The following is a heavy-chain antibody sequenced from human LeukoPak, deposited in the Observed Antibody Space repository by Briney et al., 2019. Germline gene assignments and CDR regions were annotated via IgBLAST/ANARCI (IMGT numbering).Heavy chain of an antibody. J-gene: IGHJ4*02. Sequence: ETLSLTCGVSGGSISTTNWWTWVRQAPGKGLVWVARITSDGSITSYADSVKGRFTISRDNAKNTLYLQMNSLRAEDTAVYYCARDRHYAIDYWGQGTLVTVSS. V-gene: IGHV3-74*01. CDR2: ITSDGSIT. CDR3: ARDRHYAIDY. CDR1: GGSISTTNW. D-gene: IGHD3-16*01.